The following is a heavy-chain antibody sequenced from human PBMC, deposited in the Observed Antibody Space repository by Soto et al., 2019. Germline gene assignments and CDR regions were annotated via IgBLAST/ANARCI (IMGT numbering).Heavy chain of an antibody. CDR2: ISTYHFNT. D-gene: IGHD3-10*01. CDR3: ARGSGSYSRLDY. Sequence: QVQLVQSGAEMKTPGASVKLSCKPSGYTFDSYGIAWVRQAPGQGLEWMGWISTYHFNTYYAQKFQGRVTMTTDTSASTVYMKLRSLRSDDTAIYYCARGSGSYSRLDYWGQGTLVTVSS. V-gene: IGHV1-18*01. CDR1: GYTFDSYG. J-gene: IGHJ4*02.